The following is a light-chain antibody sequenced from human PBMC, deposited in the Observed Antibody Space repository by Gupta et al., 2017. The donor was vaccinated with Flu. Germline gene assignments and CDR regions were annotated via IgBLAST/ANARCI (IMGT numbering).Light chain of an antibody. CDR2: QDT. J-gene: IGLJ2*01. CDR3: QAWDSGTAV. CDR1: KLGEKY. Sequence: SYALPHPPSVSVSPGQTASIHCSGDKLGEKYGCWYQQKPGQSPVLVIYQDTKRTSGIPERFSGSNSGNTATLTISGTQTRDEAYYYCQAWDSGTAVFGGGTKLTVL. V-gene: IGLV3-1*01.